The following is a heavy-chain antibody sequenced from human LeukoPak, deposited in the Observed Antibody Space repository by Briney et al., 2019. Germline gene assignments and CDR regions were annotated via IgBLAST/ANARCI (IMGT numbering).Heavy chain of an antibody. CDR2: ISSSSTTI. D-gene: IGHD6-13*01. J-gene: IGHJ4*02. CDR1: GFTFSSYS. CDR3: AKDFNSWYRDY. Sequence: GGSLRLSCAASGFTFSSYSMMWVRQAPGKGLEWVSYISSSSTTIHYADSVKGRFTISRDNAKNSVYLQMNSLRAEDTAVYYCAKDFNSWYRDYWGQGTLVTVSS. V-gene: IGHV3-48*01.